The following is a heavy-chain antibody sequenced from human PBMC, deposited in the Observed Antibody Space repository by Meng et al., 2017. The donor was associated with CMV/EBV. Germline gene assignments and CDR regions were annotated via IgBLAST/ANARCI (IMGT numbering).Heavy chain of an antibody. CDR2: IIPIFGTA. D-gene: IGHD2-15*01. CDR3: AGDVLGYCSGGSCYGLDY. Sequence: SVQVSCKASAGTFSSYAISWVRQAPGQGLEWMGGIIPIFGTANYAQKFQGRVTITTDESTSTAYMELSSLRSEDTAVYYCAGDVLGYCSGGSCYGLDYWVQGTLVTVSS. J-gene: IGHJ4*02. CDR1: AGTFSSYA. V-gene: IGHV1-69*05.